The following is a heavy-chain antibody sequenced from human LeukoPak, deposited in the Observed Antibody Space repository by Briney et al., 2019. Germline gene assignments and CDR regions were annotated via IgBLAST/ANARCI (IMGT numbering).Heavy chain of an antibody. V-gene: IGHV4-61*05. CDR2: IYDSGST. J-gene: IGHJ4*02. Sequence: PSETLSLTCTVPGGSISSSSYYWGWIRQPPGKGLQWIGYIYDSGSTNYNPSLKSRVTISVDTSKNQFSLKLSSVTAADTAVYYCARGRGQWLVISPFDYWGQGTLVTVSS. CDR3: ARGRGQWLVISPFDY. CDR1: GGSISSSSYY. D-gene: IGHD6-19*01.